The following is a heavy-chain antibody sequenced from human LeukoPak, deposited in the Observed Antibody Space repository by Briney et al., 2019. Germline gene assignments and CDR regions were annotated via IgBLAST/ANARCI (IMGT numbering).Heavy chain of an antibody. Sequence: SETLSLTRTVSGGSISSYYWSWIRQPPGKGLEWIGYIYYSGSTNYNPSLKSRVTISVDTSKNQFSLKLSSVTAADTAVYYCAREKGVGFDYWGQGTLVTVSS. CDR1: GGSISSYY. V-gene: IGHV4-59*01. CDR3: AREKGVGFDY. D-gene: IGHD3-10*01. CDR2: IYYSGST. J-gene: IGHJ4*02.